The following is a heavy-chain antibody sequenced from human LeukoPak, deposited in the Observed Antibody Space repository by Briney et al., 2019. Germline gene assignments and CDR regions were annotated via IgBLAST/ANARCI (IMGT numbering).Heavy chain of an antibody. CDR1: GFTFSSYD. CDR3: AKVGGGWAFDY. J-gene: IGHJ4*02. D-gene: IGHD2-15*01. CDR2: IRSDGTNK. V-gene: IGHV3-30*02. Sequence: QPGGSLRLSCAASGFTFSSYDMHWVRQAPGKGLEWVAFIRSDGTNKYYADSVKGRFTISRDNSKNTLYLQVNSLRAEDTAVYYCAKVGGGWAFDYWGQGTLVTVSS.